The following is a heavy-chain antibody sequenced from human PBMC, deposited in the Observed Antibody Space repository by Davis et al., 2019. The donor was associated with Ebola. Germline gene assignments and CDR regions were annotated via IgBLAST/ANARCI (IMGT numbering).Heavy chain of an antibody. CDR2: ISTGDSDT. V-gene: IGHV5-51*01. CDR1: GNSFSSHW. D-gene: IGHD2-8*02. Sequence: KVSCKDSGNSFSSHWIGWVRQMPGKGLEWMGIISTGDSDTRYSPSFRGQVTISADKSIKTAFLQWSSLKASDTAMYYCASLRRTITGMDDAFDIWGQGTMVTVSS. CDR3: ASLRRTITGMDDAFDI. J-gene: IGHJ3*02.